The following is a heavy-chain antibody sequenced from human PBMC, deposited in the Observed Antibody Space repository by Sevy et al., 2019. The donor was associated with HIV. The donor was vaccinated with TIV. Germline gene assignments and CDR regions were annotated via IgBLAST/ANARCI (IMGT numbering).Heavy chain of an antibody. CDR2: ISNSGGGT. D-gene: IGHD3-22*01. V-gene: IGHV3-23*01. J-gene: IGHJ4*02. CDR1: GFIFSSYA. Sequence: GGSLRLSCAASGFIFSSYAMSWVRQGPGKGLEWVSLISNSGGGTYYADSVKGRFTISRDNSKNTLYLQMNSLRAEDTAVYYCAKDLRTGYYDSSGYHAPPGEGVPFDYWGQGTLVTVSS. CDR3: AKDLRTGYYDSSGYHAPPGEGVPFDY.